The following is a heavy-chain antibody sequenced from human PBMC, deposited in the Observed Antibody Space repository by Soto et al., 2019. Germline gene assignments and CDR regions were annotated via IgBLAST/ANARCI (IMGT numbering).Heavy chain of an antibody. CDR3: ARDHPHSYGVYYFDY. V-gene: IGHV4-34*01. Sequence: PSETLSLTCTVYGGSFSNYYWSWVRQAPGKGLEWIGEIHPSGSTDFNPSLRSRGTMSIDTSKSQSSLNLISVTAADTAIYYCARDHPHSYGVYYFDYWGQGTPVTVSS. CDR2: IHPSGST. D-gene: IGHD5-18*01. J-gene: IGHJ4*02. CDR1: GGSFSNYY.